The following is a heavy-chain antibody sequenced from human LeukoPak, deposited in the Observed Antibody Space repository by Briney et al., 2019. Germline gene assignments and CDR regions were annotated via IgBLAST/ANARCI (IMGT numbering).Heavy chain of an antibody. CDR2: INPSGGST. CDR1: RYTFTSYY. V-gene: IGHV1-46*01. J-gene: IGHJ4*02. D-gene: IGHD4-17*01. Sequence: ASVKVSCKASRYTFTSYYMHWVRQAPGQGLEWMGIINPSGGSTSYAQKFQGRVTITADKSTSTAYMELSSLRSEDTAVYYCARDAGMTTVTFDYWGQGTLVTVSS. CDR3: ARDAGMTTVTFDY.